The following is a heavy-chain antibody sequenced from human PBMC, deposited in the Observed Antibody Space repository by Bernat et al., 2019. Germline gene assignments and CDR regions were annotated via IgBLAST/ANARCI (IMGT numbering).Heavy chain of an antibody. Sequence: EVQLVESGGGLVQPGGSLRLSCAASGFSFSSYSMNWVRQALGKGLEWVSYISGDSATIFYADSVKGRFTISRDNTKNSLYLQMNSLRAEDTAVYYCARDRGTFNWFDPWGQGTLVTVSS. D-gene: IGHD3-10*01. V-gene: IGHV3-48*04. CDR2: ISGDSATI. CDR3: ARDRGTFNWFDP. CDR1: GFSFSSYS. J-gene: IGHJ5*02.